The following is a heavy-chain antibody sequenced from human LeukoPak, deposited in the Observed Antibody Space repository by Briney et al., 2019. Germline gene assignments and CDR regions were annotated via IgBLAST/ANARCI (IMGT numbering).Heavy chain of an antibody. Sequence: GGSLRLSCAASGFTFSSYDMSWVSQAPGKGLEWGSAISGSCGSTYFADSVKARFTISRDTSNNTLCLQMNSLRAEDTALYYCAKEILTGRYYGMDVWGKGTTVTVSS. D-gene: IGHD3-9*01. CDR2: ISGSCGST. CDR3: AKEILTGRYYGMDV. J-gene: IGHJ6*04. V-gene: IGHV3-23*01. CDR1: GFTFSSYD.